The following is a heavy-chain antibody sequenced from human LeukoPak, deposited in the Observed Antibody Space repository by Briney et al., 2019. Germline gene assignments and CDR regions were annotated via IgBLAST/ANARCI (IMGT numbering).Heavy chain of an antibody. V-gene: IGHV1-69*13. Sequence: SVKVSCKASGGTFSSQAISWVRQAPGQWLEWMGGIIPMFGTSNYAQEFQGRVTITADESTSTAYMELSSLRSEDTAVYYCARDPPLGYCSTTSCSHYFDYWGQGTLVTVSS. CDR2: IIPMFGTS. J-gene: IGHJ4*02. CDR1: GGTFSSQA. D-gene: IGHD2-2*01. CDR3: ARDPPLGYCSTTSCSHYFDY.